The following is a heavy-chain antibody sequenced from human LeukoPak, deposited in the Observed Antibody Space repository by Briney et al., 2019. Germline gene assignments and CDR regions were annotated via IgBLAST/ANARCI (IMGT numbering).Heavy chain of an antibody. D-gene: IGHD6-19*01. J-gene: IGHJ4*02. V-gene: IGHV1-69*05. CDR2: IIPTFGTA. CDR3: ARRRESSGLIFDY. Sequence: SVKVSCKASGGTFSSNAISWVRQAPGQGLEWMGRIIPTFGTANYAQKFQGRVTITTDESTSTAYMELSSLRSEDTAVYYCARRRESSGLIFDYWGQGTLVTVSS. CDR1: GGTFSSNA.